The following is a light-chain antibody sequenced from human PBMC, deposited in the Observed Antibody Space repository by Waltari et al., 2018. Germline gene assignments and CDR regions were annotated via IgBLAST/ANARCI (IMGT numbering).Light chain of an antibody. V-gene: IGLV2-14*03. CDR3: SSYTSSNTLG. CDR2: AVT. CDR1: SSDVGGSNY. J-gene: IGLJ1*01. Sequence: QSALTQPASVSGSPGQSITISCTGTSSDVGGSNYVSWYQQHPGKAPKLMIYAVTNWPSGVSNRFSGSKSGNTASLTISGLQAEDEADYYCSSYTSSNTLGFGTGTKVTVL.